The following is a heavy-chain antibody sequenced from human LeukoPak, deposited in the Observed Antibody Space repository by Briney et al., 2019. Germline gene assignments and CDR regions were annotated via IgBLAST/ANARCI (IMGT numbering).Heavy chain of an antibody. CDR1: GSTVSSNY. D-gene: IGHD6-19*01. CDR3: ARVVYSSGWPDFDY. CDR2: IYSGGST. J-gene: IGHJ4*02. V-gene: IGHV3-53*01. Sequence: GGSLRLSCAASGSTVSSNYMSWVRQAPGKGLEWVSVIYSGGSTYYADSVKGRFTISRDNSKNTLYLQMNSLRAEDTAVYYCARVVYSSGWPDFDYWGQGTLVTVSS.